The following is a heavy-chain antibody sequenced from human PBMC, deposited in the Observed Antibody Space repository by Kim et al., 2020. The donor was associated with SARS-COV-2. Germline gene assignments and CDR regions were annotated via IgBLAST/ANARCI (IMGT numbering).Heavy chain of an antibody. CDR1: SGSISRFY. V-gene: IGHV4-59*08. J-gene: IGHJ5*02. Sequence: SETLSLTCTISSGSISRFYWSWIRQPPGKGLEWIGYIYYSGNTNYNPSLKSRVTISVDTSKNQFSLKLSSVTAADTAVYYCARHRPSVAAATLSWFDPWG. D-gene: IGHD2-15*01. CDR3: ARHRPSVAAATLSWFDP. CDR2: IYYSGNT.